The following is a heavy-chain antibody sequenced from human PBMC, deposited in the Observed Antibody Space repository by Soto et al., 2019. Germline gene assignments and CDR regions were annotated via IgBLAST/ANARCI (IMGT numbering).Heavy chain of an antibody. Sequence: HPGGSLRLSCAASGFTFSNYWMHWIRQAPGKGLVWASRISHDERTTTYTDSVKGRFTISRDNAKNTVFLEMKSLRAEDTAVYYCARGGESHAHPPDHWGQGTLVTVSS. CDR2: ISHDERTT. CDR1: GFTFSNYW. V-gene: IGHV3-74*03. D-gene: IGHD2-21*01. CDR3: ARGGESHAHPPDH. J-gene: IGHJ4*02.